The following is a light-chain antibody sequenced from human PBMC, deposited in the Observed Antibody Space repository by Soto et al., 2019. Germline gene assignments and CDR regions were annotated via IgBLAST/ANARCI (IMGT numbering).Light chain of an antibody. CDR1: KLGDKY. CDR2: QDS. Sequence: SSELTQPPSVSVSPGQTASITCSGDKLGDKYACCYQQKPGQSPVLVIYQDSKRPSGIPERFSGSNSGNTATLTISGTQAMDEADYYCQAWDSSTGVFGTGTKLTVL. J-gene: IGLJ1*01. V-gene: IGLV3-1*01. CDR3: QAWDSSTGV.